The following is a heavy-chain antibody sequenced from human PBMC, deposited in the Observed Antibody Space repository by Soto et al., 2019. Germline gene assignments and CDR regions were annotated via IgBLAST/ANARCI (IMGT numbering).Heavy chain of an antibody. Sequence: QVQLVQSGAEVKKPGASVKVSCKASGYTFTTYGISWVRQAPGQGLEWMGWINAYNVNTNYAQKLQGRVTMTTDTSTSTSYMELRRLRSADTAVYYCARDPVAGTYFDYWGQGTLVTVSS. J-gene: IGHJ4*02. CDR2: INAYNVNT. CDR1: GYTFTTYG. CDR3: ARDPVAGTYFDY. V-gene: IGHV1-18*01. D-gene: IGHD6-19*01.